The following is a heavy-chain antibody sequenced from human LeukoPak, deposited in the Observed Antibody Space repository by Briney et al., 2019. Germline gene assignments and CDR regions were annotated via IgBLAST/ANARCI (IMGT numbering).Heavy chain of an antibody. J-gene: IGHJ4*02. CDR1: GFTFSSYW. V-gene: IGHV3-7*01. CDR3: ARVGYNGWNFEN. Sequence: GGSLRLSCAASGFTFSSYWMSWVRQAPGKGLQSVAYISQDVSHKYYVDSVKGRFTISRDNAKNSLYLEMNSLRAEDTALYYCARVGYNGWNFENWGQGTLVTVSS. D-gene: IGHD5-12*01. CDR2: ISQDVSHK.